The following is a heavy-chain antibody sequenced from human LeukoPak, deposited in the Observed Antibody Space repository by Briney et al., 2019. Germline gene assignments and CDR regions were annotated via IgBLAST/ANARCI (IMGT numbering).Heavy chain of an antibody. CDR3: ARSITGTSDAFDI. J-gene: IGHJ3*02. CDR1: GFTFSSYW. CDR2: IYSGGST. Sequence: GGSLRLSCAASGFTFSSYWMSWVRQAPGKGLEWVSVIYSGGSTYYADSVKGRFTISRDNSKNTLYLQMNSLRAEDTAVYYCARSITGTSDAFDIWGQGTMVTVSS. V-gene: IGHV3-66*02. D-gene: IGHD1-20*01.